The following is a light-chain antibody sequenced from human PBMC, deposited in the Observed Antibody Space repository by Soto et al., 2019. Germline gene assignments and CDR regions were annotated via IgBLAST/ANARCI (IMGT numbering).Light chain of an antibody. CDR1: PSVTNF. CDR3: QQFHISRT. J-gene: IGKJ1*01. V-gene: IGKV3-20*01. CDR2: ADS. Sequence: EIVLTQSPATLSLSPGERATLSCRASPSVTNFLAWYQQKPGQAPRLLIYADSSRATGIPDRFIGSGSGTDFTLTITGLEPEDFAVYYCQQFHISRTFGQGTKVDIK.